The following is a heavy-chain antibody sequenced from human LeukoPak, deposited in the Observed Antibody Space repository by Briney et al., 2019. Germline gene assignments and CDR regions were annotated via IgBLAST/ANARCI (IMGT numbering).Heavy chain of an antibody. CDR1: GFTFSSYA. D-gene: IGHD3-10*01. CDR2: ISGSGGST. CDR3: AKVSITMVRGVITQNDY. Sequence: GGSLRLSCAASGFTFSSYAMSWVRQAPGKGLEWVSAISGSGGSTYYADSVKGRFTISRDNSKNTLYLQMNSLRAEDTAVYYCAKVSITMVRGVITQNDYWGQGTLVTVSS. J-gene: IGHJ4*02. V-gene: IGHV3-23*01.